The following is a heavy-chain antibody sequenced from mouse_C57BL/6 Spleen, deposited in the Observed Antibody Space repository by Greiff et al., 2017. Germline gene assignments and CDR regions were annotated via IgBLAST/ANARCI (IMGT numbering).Heavy chain of an antibody. D-gene: IGHD1-1*01. J-gene: IGHJ2*01. CDR2: IDPENGGT. V-gene: IGHV14-4*01. CDR1: GSNIKDDY. Sequence: EVKVVEPGAELVRPGASVKLSCTASGSNIKDDYMHWVKQRPEQGLEWIGRIDPENGGTEYASKFQGKATITADTSSNTAYLQLSSLTSEDTAVYYCTFYNGSGYDDWGKGTTLTVSS. CDR3: TFYNGSGYDD.